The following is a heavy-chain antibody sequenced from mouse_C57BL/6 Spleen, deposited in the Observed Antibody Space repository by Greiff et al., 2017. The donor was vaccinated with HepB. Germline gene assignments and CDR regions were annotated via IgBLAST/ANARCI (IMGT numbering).Heavy chain of an antibody. CDR3: ARGDYGGGYYAMDY. J-gene: IGHJ4*01. D-gene: IGHD2-4*01. CDR2: INYDGSST. V-gene: IGHV5-16*01. Sequence: EVMLVESEGGLVQPGSSMKLSCTASGFTFSDYYMAWVRQVPEKGLEWVANINYDGSSTYYLDSLKSRFIISRDNAKNILYLQMSSLKSEDTATYYCARGDYGGGYYAMDYWGQGTSVTVSS. CDR1: GFTFSDYY.